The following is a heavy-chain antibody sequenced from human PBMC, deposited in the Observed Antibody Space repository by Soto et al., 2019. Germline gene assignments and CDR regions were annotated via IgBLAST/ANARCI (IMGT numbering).Heavy chain of an antibody. CDR2: INPSGGST. Sequence: PGQGLEWMGIINPSGGSTSYAQKFQGRVTMTRDTSTSTVYMELSSLRAEDTAGYYCSRWGLGFFFQAEDGIRDTVPVSAFLLNRSSDL. J-gene: IGHJ2*01. V-gene: IGHV1-46*03. CDR3: SRWGLGFFFQAEDGIRDTVPVSAFLLNRSSDL. D-gene: IGHD2-15*01.